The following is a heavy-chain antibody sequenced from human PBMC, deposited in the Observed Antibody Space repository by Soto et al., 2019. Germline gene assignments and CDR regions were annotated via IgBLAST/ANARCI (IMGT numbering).Heavy chain of an antibody. CDR2: IDPSDSYT. CDR3: ARRPRGDCSSTSCYNTPNYYYYYGMDV. J-gene: IGHJ6*02. CDR1: GYSFTSYC. Sequence: GESLKISCAGSGYSFTSYCISWVLQMPGKGLDWMWRIDPSDSYTNYSPSFQGHVTISADKSISTAYLQWSSLKASDTAMYYCARRPRGDCSSTSCYNTPNYYYYYGMDVWGQGTTVTVS. D-gene: IGHD2-2*02. V-gene: IGHV5-10-1*01.